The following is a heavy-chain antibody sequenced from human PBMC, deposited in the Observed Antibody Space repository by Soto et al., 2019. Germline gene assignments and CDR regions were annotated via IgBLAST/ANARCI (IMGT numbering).Heavy chain of an antibody. CDR2: IIPIFGTA. V-gene: IGHV1-69*01. CDR1: GGTFSSYA. Sequence: QVQLVQSGAEVKKPGSSVKVSCKASGGTFSSYAISWVRQAPGQGLEWMGGIIPIFGTANYAQKFQGRVTITADESTSTAYMELSSLRSEDTAVYYCARDRSGAFGVVDDAFDIWGQGTMVTVSS. J-gene: IGHJ3*02. D-gene: IGHD3-3*01. CDR3: ARDRSGAFGVVDDAFDI.